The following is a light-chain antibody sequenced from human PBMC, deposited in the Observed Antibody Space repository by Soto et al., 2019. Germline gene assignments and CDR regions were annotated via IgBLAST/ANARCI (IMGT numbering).Light chain of an antibody. Sequence: QSVLTQPPSASGSPGQSVTISCTGTSSDVGGFNYVSWYQQHPGKAPKLMIYEVSKRPSGVPDRFSGSKSGNTASLTVSGLQAEDEDDYYCRSYAGSNALLFGGGTKLAVL. CDR3: RSYAGSNALL. CDR1: SSDVGGFNY. V-gene: IGLV2-8*01. J-gene: IGLJ2*01. CDR2: EVS.